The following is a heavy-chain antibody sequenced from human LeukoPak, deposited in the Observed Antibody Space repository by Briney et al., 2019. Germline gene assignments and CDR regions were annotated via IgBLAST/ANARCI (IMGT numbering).Heavy chain of an antibody. CDR1: GFTVSSNY. V-gene: IGHV3-66*02. CDR2: IYSGGST. CDR3: ARGGARGYSYGYGLRRGLDY. Sequence: QAGGSLRLSCAASGFTVSSNYMSWVRQAPGKGLEWVSVIYSGGSTYYADSVKGRFTISRDNSKNTLYLQMNSLRAEDTAVYYCARGGARGYSYGYGLRRGLDYWGQGTLVTVSS. J-gene: IGHJ4*02. D-gene: IGHD5-18*01.